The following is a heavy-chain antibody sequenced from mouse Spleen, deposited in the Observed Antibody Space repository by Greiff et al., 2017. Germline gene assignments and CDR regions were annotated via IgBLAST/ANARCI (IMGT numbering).Heavy chain of an antibody. CDR3: ARRWFDY. CDR2: IDPSDSYT. Sequence: QVQLQQPGAELVMPGASVKLSCKASGYTFTSYWMHWVKQRPGQGLEWIGEIDPSDSYTNYNQKFKGKATLTVDKSSSTAYMQLSSLTSEDSAVYYCARRWFDYWGQGTTLTVSA. CDR1: GYTFTSYW. V-gene: IGHV1-69*01. J-gene: IGHJ2*01. D-gene: IGHD1-1*02.